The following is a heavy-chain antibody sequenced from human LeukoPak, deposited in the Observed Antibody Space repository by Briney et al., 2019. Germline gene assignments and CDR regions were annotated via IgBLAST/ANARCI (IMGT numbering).Heavy chain of an antibody. CDR1: GFTFSSYA. V-gene: IGHV3-30*04. Sequence: GGSLRLSCAASGFTFSSYAMSWVRQAPGKGLEWVAVISYDGSNKYYADSVKGRFTISRDNSKNTLYLQMNSLRAEDTAVYYCASHPVAGLDYWGQGTLVTVSS. D-gene: IGHD6-19*01. J-gene: IGHJ4*02. CDR3: ASHPVAGLDY. CDR2: ISYDGSNK.